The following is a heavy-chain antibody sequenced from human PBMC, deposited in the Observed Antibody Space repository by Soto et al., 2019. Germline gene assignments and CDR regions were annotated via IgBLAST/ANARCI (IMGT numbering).Heavy chain of an antibody. J-gene: IGHJ4*02. V-gene: IGHV4-59*08. CDR2: IYYSGST. D-gene: IGHD3-16*02. CDR3: AGSVLNYIWGSYRYTVFDY. CDR1: GGSISSYY. Sequence: SETLSLTCTVSGGSISSYYWSWIRQPPGKGLEWIGYIYYSGSTNYNPSLKSRVTISVDTSKNQFSLKLSSVTAADTAVYYCAGSVLNYIWGSYRYTVFDYWGQGTLVTVSS.